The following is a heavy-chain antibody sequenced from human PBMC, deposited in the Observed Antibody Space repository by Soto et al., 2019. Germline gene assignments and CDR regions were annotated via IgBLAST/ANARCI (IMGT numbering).Heavy chain of an antibody. CDR3: ARETYYYDSSGYSSGYFQH. J-gene: IGHJ1*01. D-gene: IGHD3-22*01. CDR1: GYTFTGYY. CDR2: INPNSGGT. V-gene: IGHV1-2*04. Sequence: GASVKVSCKASGYTFTGYYMHWVRQAPGQGLEWMGWINPNSGGTNYAQKFQGWVTMTRDTSISTAYMELSRLRSDDTAVYYCARETYYYDSSGYSSGYFQHWGQGTLVTVSS.